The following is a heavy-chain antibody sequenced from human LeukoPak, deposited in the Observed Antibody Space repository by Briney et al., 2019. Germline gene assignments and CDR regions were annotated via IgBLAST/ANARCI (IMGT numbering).Heavy chain of an antibody. CDR3: ARADMEYTSRSGCHI. V-gene: IGHV1-69*04. CDR1: GGTFSGYS. Sequence: ASVKLSCKASGGTFSGYSMGWVRQAPGQGLEWTGRIIPILDIAHYAQMFQGRVTITGDKSTTTLYMELTSLRSEDTAVYYCARADMEYTSRSGCHIWGQGTMVTVSS. J-gene: IGHJ3*02. D-gene: IGHD1-26*01. CDR2: IIPILDIA.